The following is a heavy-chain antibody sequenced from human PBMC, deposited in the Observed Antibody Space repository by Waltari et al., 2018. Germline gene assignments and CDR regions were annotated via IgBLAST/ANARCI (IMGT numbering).Heavy chain of an antibody. V-gene: IGHV4-38-2*01. CDR2: VSHSGST. D-gene: IGHD6-19*01. CDR3: ASDLGGTAVATDAFDI. CDR1: GGSLWRGYY. J-gene: IGHJ3*02. Sequence: QVQLQQSGPGQVKPSETLSLTCAVSGGSLWRGYYRGWIRQPLGKGLEWIGSVSHSGSTYYNPSLKSRVTISIHMSKHQFSLELRSVTAADTAVYFCASDLGGTAVATDAFDIWGQGTMVIVSS.